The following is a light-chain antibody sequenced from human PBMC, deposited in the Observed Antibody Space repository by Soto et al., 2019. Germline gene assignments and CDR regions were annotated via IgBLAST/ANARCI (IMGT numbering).Light chain of an antibody. V-gene: IGLV3-25*03. CDR2: KDI. Sequence: SYELTQPPSVSVSPGQTARITCFGDALPKQYAHWYQQKPGQAPVPVIYKDIERPSGIPERFSGSRSGTTVTLTISGVQAEDEADYYCQSVDISGTYVVFGGGTKLTVL. J-gene: IGLJ2*01. CDR1: ALPKQY. CDR3: QSVDISGTYVV.